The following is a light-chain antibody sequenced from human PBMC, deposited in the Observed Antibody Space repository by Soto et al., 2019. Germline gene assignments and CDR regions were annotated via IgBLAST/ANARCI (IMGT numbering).Light chain of an antibody. J-gene: IGKJ1*01. CDR2: VAS. CDR3: QQYNNWPPGT. CDR1: QSVSSN. V-gene: IGKV3-15*01. Sequence: EIVMTQSPATLSVSPGERATLSCRASQSVSSNLAGYQQKPGQAPRLLIYVASTRATGIPARFSGSGSGTEFTLTISSLQSEDFAVYYCQQYNNWPPGTFGQGTKVEIK.